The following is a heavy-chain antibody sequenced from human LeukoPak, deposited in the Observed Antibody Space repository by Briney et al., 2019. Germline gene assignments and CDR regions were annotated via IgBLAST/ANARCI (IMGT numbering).Heavy chain of an antibody. V-gene: IGHV5-51*01. CDR2: IFLGDSDT. D-gene: IGHD5-18*01. Sequence: ESLKLSCKGSGYDFTTYWIGWVRQMPGKGLEWMGIIFLGDSDTRYSPSFQGQVTISDDKSISTAYLQWSSLEASDTAIYYCARGFGYAGNYFDYWGQGTLVTVSS. J-gene: IGHJ4*02. CDR3: ARGFGYAGNYFDY. CDR1: GYDFTTYW.